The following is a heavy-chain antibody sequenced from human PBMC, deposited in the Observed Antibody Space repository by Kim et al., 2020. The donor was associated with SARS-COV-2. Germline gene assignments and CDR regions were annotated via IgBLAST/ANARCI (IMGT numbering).Heavy chain of an antibody. CDR3: ARDPHAVQTGTWG. J-gene: IGHJ4*02. V-gene: IGHV3-53*01. Sequence: YADSVKGRFTISRDNSKNIVYLQMNRLRVEDTAVYYCARDPHAVQTGTWGWGQGTLVTVSS. D-gene: IGHD3-16*01.